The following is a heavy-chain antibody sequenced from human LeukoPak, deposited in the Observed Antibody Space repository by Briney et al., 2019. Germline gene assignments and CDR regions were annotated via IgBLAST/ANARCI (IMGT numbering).Heavy chain of an antibody. CDR2: IGGSAGGT. Sequence: GGSLRLSCAASGFTFSSYAMSWVRQAPGKGLEWVSTIGGSAGGTYYADSVKGRFTVSRDNAKNSLYLQMNSLRAEDTAVYFCASQYTSSRIFDDWGQGTLVTVSS. J-gene: IGHJ4*02. V-gene: IGHV3-23*01. CDR3: ASQYTSSRIFDD. D-gene: IGHD6-13*01. CDR1: GFTFSSYA.